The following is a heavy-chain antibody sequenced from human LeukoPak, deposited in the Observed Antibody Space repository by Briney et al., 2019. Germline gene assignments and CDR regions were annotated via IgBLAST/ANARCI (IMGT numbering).Heavy chain of an antibody. CDR3: ARAERLRPFDY. J-gene: IGHJ4*02. D-gene: IGHD5-12*01. CDR2: IYYSGST. V-gene: IGHV4-59*01. CDR1: GGSISSYY. Sequence: SQTLSLTCTVSGGSISSYYWSWIRQPPGKGLEWIGYIYYSGSTNYNPSLKSRVTISVDTSKNQFSLKLSSVTAADTAVYYCARAERLRPFDYWGQGTLVTVSS.